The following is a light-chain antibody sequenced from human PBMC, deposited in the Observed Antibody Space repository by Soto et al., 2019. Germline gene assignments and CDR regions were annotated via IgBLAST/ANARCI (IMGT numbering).Light chain of an antibody. CDR1: QSVSSS. Sequence: VLTQSPATLSLSPGERATLSCRASQSVSSSLAWYHHKPGEAPRLLISDASIRATGIPARFSGSGSGTDFTLTISSLEPEDFAVYYCQQRNVWPPVTFGQGTRLEIK. J-gene: IGKJ5*01. CDR2: DAS. CDR3: QQRNVWPPVT. V-gene: IGKV3-11*01.